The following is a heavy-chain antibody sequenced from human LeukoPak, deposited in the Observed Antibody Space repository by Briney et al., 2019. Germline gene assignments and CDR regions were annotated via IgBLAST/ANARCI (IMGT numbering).Heavy chain of an antibody. Sequence: SETLSLTCTVSGGSISSYYWSWIRQPPGTGLEWIGYIYYSGSTNYNPSLKSRVTMSVDTSKNQFSLKLSSVTAADTAVYYCARDYGYYDILTGYYRPIHAFDIWGQGTMVTVSS. J-gene: IGHJ3*02. CDR2: IYYSGST. D-gene: IGHD3-9*01. V-gene: IGHV4-59*01. CDR1: GGSISSYY. CDR3: ARDYGYYDILTGYYRPIHAFDI.